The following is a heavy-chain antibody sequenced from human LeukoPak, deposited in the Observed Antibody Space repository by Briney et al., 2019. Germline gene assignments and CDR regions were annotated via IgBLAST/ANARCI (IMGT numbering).Heavy chain of an antibody. CDR2: AYYRSKWYN. Sequence: SQTLSLTCAISGDIVSSNSAAWNWIRQSPSRGLEWLGRAYYRSKWYNDYAVSVKSRITINPDTSKNQFSLQLNSVTPEDTAVYYCARLPTRNDYYGMDVWGQGTTVTVSS. V-gene: IGHV6-1*01. CDR3: ARLPTRNDYYGMDV. CDR1: GDIVSSNSAA. D-gene: IGHD1-1*01. J-gene: IGHJ6*02.